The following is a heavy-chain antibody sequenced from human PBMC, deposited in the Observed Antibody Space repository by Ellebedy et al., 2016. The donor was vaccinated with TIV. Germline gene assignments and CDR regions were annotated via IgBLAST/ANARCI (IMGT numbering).Heavy chain of an antibody. V-gene: IGHV3-7*03. D-gene: IGHD3-10*01. J-gene: IGHJ4*02. CDR1: GFTFSFYW. CDR3: ASPPGVVAL. CDR2: INKDGSEK. Sequence: GESLKISCAGSGFTFSFYWMSWVRQAPGKGPEWGANINKDGSEKFYVDSVKGRFTISRDNAKNSLYLQMNSLRAEDTAVYYCASPPGVVALWGQGTLVTVSS.